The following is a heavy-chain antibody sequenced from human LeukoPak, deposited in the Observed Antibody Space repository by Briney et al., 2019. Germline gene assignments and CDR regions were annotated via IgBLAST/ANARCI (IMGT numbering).Heavy chain of an antibody. J-gene: IGHJ4*02. CDR1: GFTFSSYG. Sequence: GGSLRLSCAASGFTFSSYGMHWVRQAPGKGLEWVAVISYDGRNKYYADSVKGRFSISRDNSKKTVYLQMNSLRVEDTAVYYCARHYDSSPFDYWGQGTLVTVSS. CDR2: ISYDGRNK. CDR3: ARHYDSSPFDY. V-gene: IGHV3-30*03. D-gene: IGHD3-22*01.